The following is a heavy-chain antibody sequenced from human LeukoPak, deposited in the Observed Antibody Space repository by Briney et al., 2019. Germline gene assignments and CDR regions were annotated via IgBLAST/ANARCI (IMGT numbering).Heavy chain of an antibody. CDR1: GGTFSSYA. Sequence: SVKVSCKASGGTFSSYAISWVRQAPGQGLEWMGGIIPIFGTANYAQKFQGRVTITADESTSTAYMKLSSLRSEDTAVYYCAREKQWPVRGNIFDYWGQGTLVTVSS. CDR2: IIPIFGTA. V-gene: IGHV1-69*13. CDR3: AREKQWPVRGNIFDY. D-gene: IGHD6-19*01. J-gene: IGHJ4*02.